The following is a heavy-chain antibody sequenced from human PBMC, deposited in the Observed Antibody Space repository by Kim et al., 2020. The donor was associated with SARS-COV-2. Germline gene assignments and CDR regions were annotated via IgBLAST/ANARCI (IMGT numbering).Heavy chain of an antibody. CDR2: INPNSGGT. D-gene: IGHD3-10*01. Sequence: ASVKVSCKASGYTFTGYYMHWVRQAPGQGLEWMGWINPNSGGTNYAQKFQGWVTMTRDTSISTAYMELSRLRSDDTAVYYCARAERLWFGELSHRMDVWGQGTTVTVSS. V-gene: IGHV1-2*04. J-gene: IGHJ6*02. CDR1: GYTFTGYY. CDR3: ARAERLWFGELSHRMDV.